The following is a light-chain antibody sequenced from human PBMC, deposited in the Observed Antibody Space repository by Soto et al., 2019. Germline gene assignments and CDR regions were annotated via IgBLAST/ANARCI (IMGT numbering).Light chain of an antibody. V-gene: IGKV1-5*03. CDR2: RAS. J-gene: IGKJ4*01. Sequence: DIQMTQSPSTVSASVGDRVAITCRASQSISTSLAWYQQKPGKAPRRLIYRASSLEEGVPSRFSGSGSGTAFTLTISSLETEDFAVYYCQQRSNWPLNFGGGTKVEIK. CDR1: QSISTS. CDR3: QQRSNWPLN.